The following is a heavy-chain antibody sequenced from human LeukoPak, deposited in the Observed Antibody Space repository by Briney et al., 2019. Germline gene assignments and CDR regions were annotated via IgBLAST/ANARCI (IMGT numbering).Heavy chain of an antibody. CDR2: ISSSGSTI. V-gene: IGHV3-48*03. J-gene: IGHJ4*02. Sequence: PGGSLRLSCAASGFTFSSYELNWVRQAPGKGLEWVSYISSSGSTIYYADSVKGRFTISRDNAKNSLYLQMHSLRAEDTAVYYCARSAVTLDYWGQGTLVTVSS. D-gene: IGHD4-17*01. CDR1: GFTFSSYE. CDR3: ARSAVTLDY.